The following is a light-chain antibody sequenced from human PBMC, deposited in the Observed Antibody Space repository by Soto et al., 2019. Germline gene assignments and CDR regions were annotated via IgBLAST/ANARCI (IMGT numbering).Light chain of an antibody. V-gene: IGKV1-5*01. CDR2: DVS. CDR3: QQYNSYSWT. Sequence: IQMTQSPSSLSASVGDRFTITCRASQSISSWLAWYQQKPGKAPKLLIYDVSSLESGVPSRFSGSGSGTDFTLTISSLQPEDFATYYCQQYNSYSWTFGQGTKVDIK. CDR1: QSISSW. J-gene: IGKJ1*01.